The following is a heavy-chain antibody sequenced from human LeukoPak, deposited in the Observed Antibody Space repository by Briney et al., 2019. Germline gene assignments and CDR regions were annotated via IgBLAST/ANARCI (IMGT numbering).Heavy chain of an antibody. J-gene: IGHJ3*02. Sequence: ASVKVSCKASGGTFSSYAISWVRQAPGQGLEWMGGIIPIFGTANYAQKFQGRVTITTDESTSTAYMELSSLRSEDTAVYYCARPRQGYYDSGDAFDIWGQGTMVTVSS. CDR2: IIPIFGTA. V-gene: IGHV1-69*05. D-gene: IGHD3-22*01. CDR1: GGTFSSYA. CDR3: ARPRQGYYDSGDAFDI.